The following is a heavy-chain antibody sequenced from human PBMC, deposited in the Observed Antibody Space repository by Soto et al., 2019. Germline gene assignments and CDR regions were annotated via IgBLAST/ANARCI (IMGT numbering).Heavy chain of an antibody. Sequence: GGSLRLSCAPCGFTFSSYEMKWVRQAPGKGLEWVSYISSSGSTIYYADSVKGRFTISRDNANNSLYLQMNSLRAEDTAVYYCARTLTLDYWGQGTLVTVSS. CDR3: ARTLTLDY. CDR1: GFTFSSYE. CDR2: ISSSGSTI. D-gene: IGHD2-8*01. J-gene: IGHJ4*02. V-gene: IGHV3-48*03.